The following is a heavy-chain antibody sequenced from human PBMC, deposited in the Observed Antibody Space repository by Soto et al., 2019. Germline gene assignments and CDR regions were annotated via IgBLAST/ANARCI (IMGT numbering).Heavy chain of an antibody. CDR2: IYSSGST. Sequence: QVQLQESGPGLVKPSETLSLTCSVSGDSITSYFWSWIRQPPGKGLEWIGYIYSSGSTNYNPSLMSRGTISVDTSNNQFSLSLSSVTAADTAVYYCARKSDNWNYIEYWGQGTLVTVSS. CDR1: GDSITSYF. J-gene: IGHJ4*02. V-gene: IGHV4-59*08. D-gene: IGHD1-20*01. CDR3: ARKSDNWNYIEY.